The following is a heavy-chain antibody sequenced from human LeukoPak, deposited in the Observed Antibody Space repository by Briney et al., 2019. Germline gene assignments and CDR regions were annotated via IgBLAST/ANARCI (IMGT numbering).Heavy chain of an antibody. J-gene: IGHJ3*02. D-gene: IGHD4-17*01. Sequence: SETLSLTCAVSADSFSSHYWTWIRQPPGKGLEWIGYISYIGSTNYNPSLKSRVTSSIDTSKNQFSLKLSSVTAADTAVYYCARDLVTVTKGFDIWGQGTMVTVSS. CDR1: ADSFSSHY. CDR2: ISYIGST. V-gene: IGHV4-59*11. CDR3: ARDLVTVTKGFDI.